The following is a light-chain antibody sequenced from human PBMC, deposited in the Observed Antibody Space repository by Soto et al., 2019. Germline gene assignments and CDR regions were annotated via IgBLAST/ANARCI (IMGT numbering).Light chain of an antibody. CDR1: SSDVGGYNY. V-gene: IGLV2-14*01. CDR2: EVS. CDR3: SSYTSSSTLDV. Sequence: QSVLTQPASVSESPGQSITISCTGASSDVGGYNYVSWYQQHPGKAPKLMIYEVSNRPSGVSNRFSGSKSGNTASLTISGLQAEDEADYYCSSYTSSSTLDVFGTGTEVTVL. J-gene: IGLJ1*01.